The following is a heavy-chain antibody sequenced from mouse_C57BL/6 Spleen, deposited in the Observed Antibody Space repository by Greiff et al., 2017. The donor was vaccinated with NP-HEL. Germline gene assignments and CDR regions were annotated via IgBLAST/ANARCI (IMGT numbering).Heavy chain of an antibody. V-gene: IGHV2-6*01. Sequence: VMLVESGPGLVAPSQSLSITCTVSGFSLTSYGVDWVRQSPGKGLEWLGVIWGVGSTNYNSALKSRLSISKDNSKSQVFLKMNSLQTDDTAMYYCARSYYYGSSRGAMDYWGQGTSVTVSS. CDR3: ARSYYYGSSRGAMDY. CDR2: IWGVGST. J-gene: IGHJ4*01. D-gene: IGHD1-1*01. CDR1: GFSLTSYG.